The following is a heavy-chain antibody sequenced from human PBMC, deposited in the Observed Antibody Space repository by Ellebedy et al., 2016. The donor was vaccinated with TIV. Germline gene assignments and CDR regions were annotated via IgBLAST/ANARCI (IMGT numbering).Heavy chain of an antibody. V-gene: IGHV1-69*13. CDR1: GGTFSSYA. D-gene: IGHD6-13*01. CDR3: ARGGPDRGYSSSWYSY. Sequence: SVKVSXKASGGTFSSYAISWVRQAPGQGLEWMGGIIPIFGTANYAQKFQGRVTITADESTSTAYMELSSLRSEDTAVYYCARGGPDRGYSSSWYSYWGQGTLVTVSS. CDR2: IIPIFGTA. J-gene: IGHJ4*02.